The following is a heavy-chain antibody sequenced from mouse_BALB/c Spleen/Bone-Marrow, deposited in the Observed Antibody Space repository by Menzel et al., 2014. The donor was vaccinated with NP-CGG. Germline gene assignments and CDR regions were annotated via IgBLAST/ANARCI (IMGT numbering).Heavy chain of an antibody. CDR3: ARSQGGYWYFNV. CDR2: IYPGDGDT. CDR1: GYAFSSYW. D-gene: IGHD3-3*01. J-gene: IGHJ1*01. Sequence: QVQLQQPGAELVRPGSSVKISCKASGYAFSSYWMNWAKQRPGQGLEWIGQIYPGDGDTNYNGKFKGKATLTADKSSSTAYMQLSSLTSEDSAVYFCARSQGGYWYFNVWGAGTTVTVSS. V-gene: IGHV1-80*01.